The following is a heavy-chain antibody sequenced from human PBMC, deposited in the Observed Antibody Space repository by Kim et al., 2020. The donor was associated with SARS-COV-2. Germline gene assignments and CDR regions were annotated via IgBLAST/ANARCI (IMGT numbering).Heavy chain of an antibody. Sequence: EKLTITCAVSGGSIRGYYWSWIRQSPGKGLEWIGHIYYSGSANYNPSLKSRVTISVDTSKNQFSLKLISVTAADTAVYYCARGDSSGWSVEYWGQGTLVTVSS. J-gene: IGHJ4*02. D-gene: IGHD6-19*01. V-gene: IGHV4-59*13. CDR2: IYYSGSA. CDR1: GGSIRGYY. CDR3: ARGDSSGWSVEY.